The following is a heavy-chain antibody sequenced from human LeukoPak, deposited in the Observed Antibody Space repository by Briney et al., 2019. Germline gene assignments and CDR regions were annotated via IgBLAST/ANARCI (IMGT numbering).Heavy chain of an antibody. CDR1: GFTFSTYW. Sequence: GGSLRLSCAASGFTFSTYWMHWVRQDPGKGLMWVSRINSDGSGTSYADSVKGRFTISRDNAKNTLYLQMNSLRAEDTAMYYCARMGYCGGDCSEYYYYYYYMDVWGKRTTVTVSS. CDR2: INSDGSGT. CDR3: ARMGYCGGDCSEYYYYYYYMDV. V-gene: IGHV3-74*01. D-gene: IGHD2-21*02. J-gene: IGHJ6*03.